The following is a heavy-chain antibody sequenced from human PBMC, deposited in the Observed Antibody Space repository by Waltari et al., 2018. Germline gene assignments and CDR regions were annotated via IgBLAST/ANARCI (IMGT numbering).Heavy chain of an antibody. CDR1: GSTFTAYA. CDR3: ARDRSGTYFDY. J-gene: IGHJ4*02. D-gene: IGHD1-26*01. V-gene: IGHV7-4-1*02. Sequence: QGHLAPSGSELKMTGASVRVSCKAQGSTFTAYAMNWGRQAPGQGLEWMGWIATDTGNPTYAQGFTGRFVFSLDTSVSTAYLQITSLKAEDTAVYYCARDRSGTYFDYWGQGTLVTVSS. CDR2: IATDTGNP.